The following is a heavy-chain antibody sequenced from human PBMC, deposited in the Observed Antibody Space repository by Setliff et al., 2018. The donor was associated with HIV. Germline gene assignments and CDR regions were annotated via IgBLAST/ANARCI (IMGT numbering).Heavy chain of an antibody. CDR3: ARGDSGYHYGTTGLTFDP. Sequence: PSETLSLTCSVSGGSMSGYYGSWIRQPPGRGLEWIGYVSYSGDTNYNPSLKSRVTISIDTSKNQFSLGVNSVTAADTALYSCARGDSGYHYGTTGLTFDPWGQGTLVTVSS. J-gene: IGHJ5*02. D-gene: IGHD5-12*01. CDR1: GGSMSGYY. CDR2: VSYSGDT. V-gene: IGHV4-59*08.